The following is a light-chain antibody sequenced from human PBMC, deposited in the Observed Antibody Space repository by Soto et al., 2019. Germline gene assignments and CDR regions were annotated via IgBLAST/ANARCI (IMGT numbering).Light chain of an antibody. Sequence: DIQLTQSPSSLSASVGDRVTISCRASQSISNSLNWYQKKPGKAPNLLIYKTSTLQRGVPSRFSGSGSGTEFTLTISSLQPDDFATYYCQQYDSHPMYTFGQGTKVDIK. CDR2: KTS. J-gene: IGKJ2*01. CDR1: QSISNS. CDR3: QQYDSHPMYT. V-gene: IGKV1-5*03.